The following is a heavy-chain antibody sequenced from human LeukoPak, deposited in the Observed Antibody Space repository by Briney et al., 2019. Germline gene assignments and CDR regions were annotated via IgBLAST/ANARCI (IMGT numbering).Heavy chain of an antibody. Sequence: GGSLRLSCAASGFTFSNYNMNWVRQTPGKGLEWVSSITRGSIYTFYADSVKGRFTISRDNAKNSLSLQMNSLRAEDTAVYYCARDPYNGSYGDDYYYYMDVWGKGTTVTISS. CDR1: GFTFSNYN. CDR2: ITRGSIYT. J-gene: IGHJ6*03. D-gene: IGHD1-26*01. CDR3: ARDPYNGSYGDDYYYYMDV. V-gene: IGHV3-21*01.